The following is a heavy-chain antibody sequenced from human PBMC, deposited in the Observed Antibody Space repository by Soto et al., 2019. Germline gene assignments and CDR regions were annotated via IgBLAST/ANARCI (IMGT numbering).Heavy chain of an antibody. J-gene: IGHJ3*02. V-gene: IGHV4-59*01. CDR1: GDSITDSY. Sequence: QVQLQESGPGLVKPSETLSLTCTVSGDSITDSYWSWIRQPPVKGLAWIGFIYHSGISNYDASLKGRVTISIDTSKKQISLKLTSVTSADTAVYYCARGMAAAGDTFDIWCQGTMVTVSS. CDR3: ARGMAAAGDTFDI. D-gene: IGHD6-13*01. CDR2: IYHSGIS.